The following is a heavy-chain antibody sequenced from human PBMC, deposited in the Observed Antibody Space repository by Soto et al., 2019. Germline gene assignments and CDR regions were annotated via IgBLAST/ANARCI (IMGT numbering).Heavy chain of an antibody. CDR3: ARDQRTTSFGVVIYDGYYYYGMDV. D-gene: IGHD3-3*01. CDR2: ISAYNGNT. J-gene: IGHJ6*02. Sequence: ASVHVSCKASGYTFASYGISLVRQAPGQGLEWMGWISAYNGNTNYAQKLKGRVTMTTDTSTSTAYMELRSLRSDDTAVYSCARDQRTTSFGVVIYDGYYYYGMDVWGQGTTVTVSS. CDR1: GYTFASYG. V-gene: IGHV1-18*01.